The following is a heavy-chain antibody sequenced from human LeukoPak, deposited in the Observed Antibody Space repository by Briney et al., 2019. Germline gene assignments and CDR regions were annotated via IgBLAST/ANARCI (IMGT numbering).Heavy chain of an antibody. V-gene: IGHV1-69*13. CDR1: GGTFSSYA. CDR3: AREIAARPLWGYYYYYYMDV. CDR2: ITPIFGTA. D-gene: IGHD6-6*01. Sequence: ASVKVSCKASGGTFSSYAISWVRQAPGQGLEWMGGITPIFGTANYAQKFQGRVTITADEPTSTAYMELSSLRSEDTAVYYCAREIAARPLWGYYYYYYMDVWGKGTTVTVSS. J-gene: IGHJ6*03.